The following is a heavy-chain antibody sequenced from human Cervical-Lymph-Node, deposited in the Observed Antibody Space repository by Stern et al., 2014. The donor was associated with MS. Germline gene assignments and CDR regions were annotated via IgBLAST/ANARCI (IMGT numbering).Heavy chain of an antibody. V-gene: IGHV3-72*01. CDR1: GFTFRDHY. J-gene: IGHJ4*02. CDR2: NRKKGENYIA. Sequence: EVQLLESGGGLVQPGGSLRLSCTASGFTFRDHYMDWVRQAPGKGLEWVGRNRKKGENYIADYAASLTGRFSISRDDSKNSLFLQMNSLSPEDTAVYYCARVTAVAIDYWGQGTLVTVSS. D-gene: IGHD4-23*01. CDR3: ARVTAVAIDY.